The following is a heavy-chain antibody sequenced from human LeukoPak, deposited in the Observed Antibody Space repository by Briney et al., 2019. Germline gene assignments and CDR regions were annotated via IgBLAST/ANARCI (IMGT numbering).Heavy chain of an antibody. Sequence: SETLSLTCTVSGGSISNYYWSWIRQPPGKGLEWIGYIHYSGSTNYNPSLKSRVTISVDTSKNQFSLKLSSVTAADTAVYYCARPTEAHSRQTRYYSYYMDVWGKGTTVTVSS. CDR1: GGSISNYY. CDR3: ARPTEAHSRQTRYYSYYMDV. CDR2: IHYSGST. J-gene: IGHJ6*03. D-gene: IGHD5-18*01. V-gene: IGHV4-59*01.